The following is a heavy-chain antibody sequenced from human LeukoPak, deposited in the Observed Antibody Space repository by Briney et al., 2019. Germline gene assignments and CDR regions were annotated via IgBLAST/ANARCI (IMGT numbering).Heavy chain of an antibody. CDR3: ARHRSITGTLDY. CDR2: IIPIFGTA. Sequence: SVKVSCKASGGTFSSYAISRVRQAPGQGLEWMGGIIPIFGTANYAQKFQGRVTITADESTSTAYMELSSLRSEDTAVYYCARHRSITGTLDYWGQGTLVTVSS. D-gene: IGHD1-20*01. V-gene: IGHV1-69*13. J-gene: IGHJ4*02. CDR1: GGTFSSYA.